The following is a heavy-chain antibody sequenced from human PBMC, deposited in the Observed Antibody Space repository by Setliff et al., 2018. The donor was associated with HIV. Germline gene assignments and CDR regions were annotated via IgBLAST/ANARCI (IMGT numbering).Heavy chain of an antibody. CDR1: GGSISTGGYY. V-gene: IGHV4-31*03. J-gene: IGHJ4*02. D-gene: IGHD2-15*01. Sequence: SETLSLTCSVSGGSISTGGYYWSWIRQHPGEGLEWIGYIYYSGSTYYYPSLKSRVTISVDTSKNQFSLKLSSVTAADTAVYYCARDDRCSGGCCYSYWGPGTLVTVS. CDR2: IYYSGST. CDR3: ARDDRCSGGCCYSY.